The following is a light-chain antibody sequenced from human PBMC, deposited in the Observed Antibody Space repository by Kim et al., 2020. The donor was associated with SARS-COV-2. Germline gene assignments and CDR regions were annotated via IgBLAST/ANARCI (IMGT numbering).Light chain of an antibody. Sequence: GQRVTLSCTGGRSKIGRLTMHWYQQLPGTAPNLLIFSNNQRPSGVPDRFSGSKSGTSASLAISGLQSEDEADYYCAAWDDSLNGWVFGGGTQLTVL. CDR3: AAWDDSLNGWV. CDR1: RSKIGRLT. V-gene: IGLV1-44*01. CDR2: SNN. J-gene: IGLJ3*02.